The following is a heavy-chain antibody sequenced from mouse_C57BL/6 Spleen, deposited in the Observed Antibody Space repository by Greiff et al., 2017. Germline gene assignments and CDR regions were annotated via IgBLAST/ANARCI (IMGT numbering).Heavy chain of an antibody. Sequence: QVQLQQSGAELVRPGASVTLSCKASGYTFTDYEMHWVKQTPVHGLEWIGAIDPETGGTAYNQKFKGKAILTADKSSSTAYMELRSLTSEDSAVYYCTRITTVVERVLYFDVWGTGTTVTVSS. D-gene: IGHD1-1*01. CDR2: IDPETGGT. J-gene: IGHJ1*03. V-gene: IGHV1-15*01. CDR3: TRITTVVERVLYFDV. CDR1: GYTFTDYE.